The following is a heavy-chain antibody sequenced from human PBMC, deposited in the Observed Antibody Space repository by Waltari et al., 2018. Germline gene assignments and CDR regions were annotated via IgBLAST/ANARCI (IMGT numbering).Heavy chain of an antibody. J-gene: IGHJ3*02. V-gene: IGHV4-61*02. D-gene: IGHD2-8*01. CDR2: IYTSGST. CDR3: ARWLRGVLMVYADDAFDI. Sequence: QVQLQESGPGLVKPSQTLSLTCTVSGGSISSGSYYWSWIRQPAGKGLEWIGRIYTSGSTNYNPSLKSRVTISVDTSKNQFSLKLSSVTAADTAVYYCARWLRGVLMVYADDAFDIWGQGTMVTVSS. CDR1: GGSISSGSYY.